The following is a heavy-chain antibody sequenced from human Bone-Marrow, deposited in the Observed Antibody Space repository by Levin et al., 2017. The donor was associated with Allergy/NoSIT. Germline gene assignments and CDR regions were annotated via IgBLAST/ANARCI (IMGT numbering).Heavy chain of an antibody. CDR3: AREGPGNNWFDP. CDR1: GYSFTSYW. J-gene: IGHJ5*02. CDR2: IDPGDSYT. Sequence: GESLKISCKGSGYSFTSYWISWVRQMPGKGLQWMGRIDPGDSYTHYNPSFQGHVTMSVDKSITTAYLQWSSLKASDTAMYYCAREGPGNNWFDPWGQGTLVTVSS. V-gene: IGHV5-10-1*01. D-gene: IGHD1-1*01.